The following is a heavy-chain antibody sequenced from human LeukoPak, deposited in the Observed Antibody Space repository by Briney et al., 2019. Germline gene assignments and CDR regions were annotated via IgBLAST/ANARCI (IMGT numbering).Heavy chain of an antibody. D-gene: IGHD3-16*01. CDR1: GFTFSPYA. CDR2: ISGSSDYI. CDR3: AREDDYVWGTYGY. Sequence: PGGSLRLSCAASGFTFSPYAMNWVRQAPGKGLEWVSLISGSSDYIYYTDSVRGRFNISRDNAKDSLYLQMNSLRVEDTGVYYCAREDDYVWGTYGYWGQGTLVTVSS. J-gene: IGHJ4*02. V-gene: IGHV3-21*01.